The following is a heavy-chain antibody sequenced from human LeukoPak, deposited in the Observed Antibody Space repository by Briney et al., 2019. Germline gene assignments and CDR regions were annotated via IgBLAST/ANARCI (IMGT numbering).Heavy chain of an antibody. CDR2: IYYSGST. Sequence: SETLSLTCTVSGGSISSSSYYWGWIRQPPGRGLEWIGSIYYSGSTYYNPSLKSRVIMAVDASKNQFSLRLSSVTAADTAVYYCVRLNYRYGMDVWGQGTTVAVSS. V-gene: IGHV4-39*07. J-gene: IGHJ6*02. CDR3: VRLNYRYGMDV. CDR1: GGSISSSSYY.